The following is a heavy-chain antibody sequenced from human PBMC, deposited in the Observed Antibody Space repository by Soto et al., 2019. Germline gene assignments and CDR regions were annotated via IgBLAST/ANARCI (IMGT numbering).Heavy chain of an antibody. V-gene: IGHV1-69*02. D-gene: IGHD4-17*01. J-gene: IGHJ6*03. CDR3: AINTGYYYYMDV. Sequence: ASVKVSCKASGGTFSSYTISWVRQAPGQGLEWMGRIIPILGIANYAQKFQGRVTITADKSTSTAYMELSSLRSEDTAVYYCAINTGYYYYMDVWGKGTTVTVSS. CDR2: IIPILGIA. CDR1: GGTFSSYT.